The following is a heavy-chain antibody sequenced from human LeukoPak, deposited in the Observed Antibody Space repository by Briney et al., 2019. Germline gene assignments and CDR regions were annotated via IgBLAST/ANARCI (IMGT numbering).Heavy chain of an antibody. D-gene: IGHD2-15*01. CDR1: GFTFSHFW. CDR2: IKKTGSET. CDR3: AREDGYCSGGNCYSYFDS. J-gene: IGHJ4*02. V-gene: IGHV3-7*01. Sequence: GSLRLSCAASGFTFSHFWMSWVRQAPGKGLEWVAYIKKTGSETYYVDSVKGRFTITRDNTRNSLFLQMYSLRAEDTAVYFCAREDGYCSGGNCYSYFDSWGQGTLVTVPS.